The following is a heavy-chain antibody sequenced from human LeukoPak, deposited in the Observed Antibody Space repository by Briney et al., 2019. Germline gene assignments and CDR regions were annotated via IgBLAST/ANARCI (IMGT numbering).Heavy chain of an antibody. CDR1: GYTFTSYY. D-gene: IGHD3-3*01. J-gene: IGHJ4*02. Sequence: ASVKVSCKASGYTFTSYYMHWVRQAPGQGLEWMGIINPSGGSTSYAQKFQGRVTMTRDTSTSTVYMELSSLRSEDTTVYYCARGKERFWSGYLFDYWGQGILVTVSS. V-gene: IGHV1-46*01. CDR2: INPSGGST. CDR3: ARGKERFWSGYLFDY.